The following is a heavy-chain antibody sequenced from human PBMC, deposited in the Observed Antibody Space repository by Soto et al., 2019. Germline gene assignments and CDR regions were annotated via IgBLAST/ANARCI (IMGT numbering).Heavy chain of an antibody. V-gene: IGHV3-30-3*01. CDR1: GFTFSSYA. D-gene: IGHD6-13*01. CDR2: ISYDGSNK. Sequence: SLRLSCAASGFTFSSYAMHWVRQAPGKGLEWVAVISYDGSNKYYADSVKGRFTISRDNSKNTLYLQMNSLRAEDTAVYYCARAGRPYSSPFYGMDVWGQGTTVTVSS. CDR3: ARAGRPYSSPFYGMDV. J-gene: IGHJ6*02.